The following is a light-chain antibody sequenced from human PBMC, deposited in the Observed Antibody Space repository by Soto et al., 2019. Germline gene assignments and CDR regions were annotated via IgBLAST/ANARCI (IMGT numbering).Light chain of an antibody. Sequence: QSVLTQPPSASGTPGQRVTISCSGSSSNIGSNYVYWYQQLPGTAPQLLIYSNNQRPSGVPDRFSGSKSGTSASLAISGLRSEDEADYYCVAWDNSLSATIFGGGTKVTVL. V-gene: IGLV1-47*02. J-gene: IGLJ2*01. CDR3: VAWDNSLSATI. CDR1: SSNIGSNY. CDR2: SNN.